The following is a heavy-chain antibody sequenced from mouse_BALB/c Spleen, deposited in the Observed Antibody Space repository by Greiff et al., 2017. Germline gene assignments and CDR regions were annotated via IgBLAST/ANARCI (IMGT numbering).Heavy chain of an antibody. V-gene: IGHV2-9*02. Sequence: QVQLKESGPGLVAPSQSLSITCTVSGFSLTSYGVHWVRQPPGKGLEWLGVIWAGGSTNYNSALMSRLSISKDNSKSQVFLKMNSLQTDDTAMYYCARYDYDVEGFAYWGQGTLVTVSA. D-gene: IGHD2-4*01. CDR2: IWAGGST. CDR3: ARYDYDVEGFAY. J-gene: IGHJ3*01. CDR1: GFSLTSYG.